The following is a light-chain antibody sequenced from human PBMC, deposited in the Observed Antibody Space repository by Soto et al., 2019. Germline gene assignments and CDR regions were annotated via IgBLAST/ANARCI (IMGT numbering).Light chain of an antibody. CDR1: QSVLYSSNNKNY. J-gene: IGKJ1*01. CDR2: WAS. Sequence: DIVLTQSPDSLAVSLGERATINCKSSQSVLYSSNNKNYLAWYQQRPGQPPKLLIYWASTRESGVPDRFSGSGSGTDFTLTISSLQTEDVALYYCQHYYSTPGTFGQGTKVEIK. CDR3: QHYYSTPGT. V-gene: IGKV4-1*01.